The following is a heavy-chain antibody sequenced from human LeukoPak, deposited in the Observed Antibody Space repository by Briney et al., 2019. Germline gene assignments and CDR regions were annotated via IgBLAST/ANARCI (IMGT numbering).Heavy chain of an antibody. CDR3: ARGSHYGDPIL. V-gene: IGHV4-59*01. Sequence: SETLSPTCTVSGGSIRGYYWSWIRQPPGKGLEWIGYIYYSGSTTYNPSLKSRVPISVDTSKDQFPLKLTSVTAADTAVYYCARGSHYGDPILWGQGTLVTVSS. J-gene: IGHJ4*02. CDR2: IYYSGST. CDR1: GGSIRGYY. D-gene: IGHD4-17*01.